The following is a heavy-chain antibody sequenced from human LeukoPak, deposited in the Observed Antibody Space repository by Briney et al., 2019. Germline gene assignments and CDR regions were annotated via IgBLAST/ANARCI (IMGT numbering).Heavy chain of an antibody. CDR2: ISSSSSYI. J-gene: IGHJ3*02. V-gene: IGHV3-21*01. CDR1: GFTFSSYS. Sequence: GGSLRLSCAASGFTFSSYSMNWVRQAPGKGLEWVSSISSSSSYIYYTDSVKGRFTISRDNAKNSLYLQMNSLRAEDTAVYYCARDSTEEWVVVIPQAFDIWGQGTMVTVSS. CDR3: ARDSTEEWVVVIPQAFDI. D-gene: IGHD3-22*01.